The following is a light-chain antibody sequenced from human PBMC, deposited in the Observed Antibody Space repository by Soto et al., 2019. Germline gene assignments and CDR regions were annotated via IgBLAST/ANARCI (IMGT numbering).Light chain of an antibody. V-gene: IGKV1-39*01. Sequence: DIKMTQSPSSLSASVGDRITITCRASPTISTYLNWYQQKPGKAPKLLISAASRLQSGVPSRFTGSGSGTEITLTISSLQPEDFATYYCQQSHGIPHIFGQGTKVEI. CDR1: PTISTY. CDR2: AAS. CDR3: QQSHGIPHI. J-gene: IGKJ2*01.